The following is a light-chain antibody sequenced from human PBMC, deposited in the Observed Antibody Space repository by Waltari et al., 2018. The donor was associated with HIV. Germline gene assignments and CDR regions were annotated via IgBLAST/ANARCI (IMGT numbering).Light chain of an antibody. CDR3: CSYAGSRSVV. CDR1: RSDVESYNL. CDR2: EVT. V-gene: IGLV2-23*02. J-gene: IGLJ2*01. Sequence: QSALTQPASVSGSPGQSITISCTGTRSDVESYNLVSWYQQHPGKAPKLIIYEVTKRPSGVSNRFSGSKSGNTASLTISGLQTEDEADYYCCSYAGSRSVVFGGGTMLTVL.